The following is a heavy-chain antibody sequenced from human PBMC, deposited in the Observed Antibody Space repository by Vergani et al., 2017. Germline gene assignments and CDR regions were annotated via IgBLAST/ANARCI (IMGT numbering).Heavy chain of an antibody. CDR1: GYTFSNYY. J-gene: IGHJ4*02. V-gene: IGHV1-46*03. Sequence: QVQVVQSGAEVKKSGASVKVSCKTSGYTFSNYYMHWVRQAPGQGLEWMGIINPSGGHTNYAQKFQGRVTMTRDTSTSTVYMELSSLRSEDTAICYCASGDYGILNGYRYWGQGTLVTVSA. CDR3: ASGDYGILNGYRY. CDR2: INPSGGHT. D-gene: IGHD3-9*01.